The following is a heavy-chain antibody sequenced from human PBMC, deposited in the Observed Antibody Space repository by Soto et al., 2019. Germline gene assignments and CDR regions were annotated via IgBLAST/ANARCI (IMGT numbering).Heavy chain of an antibody. J-gene: IGHJ4*02. CDR2: IYPADSDT. V-gene: IGHV5-51*01. CDR3: ARPENSGSLTFDY. Sequence: EVQLVQSGAEVKKPGESLKISCKGSGYIFTRYWIGWVRQMPGKGLEWMGIIYPADSDTRYSPSFQGQVTISADKSISTAYLQWSSLKASDTAIYYCARPENSGSLTFDYWGQGTLVTVSS. D-gene: IGHD3-10*01. CDR1: GYIFTRYW.